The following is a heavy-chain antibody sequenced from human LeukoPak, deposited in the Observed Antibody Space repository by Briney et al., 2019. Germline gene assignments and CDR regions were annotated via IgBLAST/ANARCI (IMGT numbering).Heavy chain of an antibody. D-gene: IGHD2-2*02. CDR1: GFTFSSYA. V-gene: IGHV3-23*01. Sequence: GGSLRLSCAASGFTFSSYAMSWVRQAPGKGLEWVSAISGSGGSTYYADSVKGRFTISRDNSKNTLYLQMNSLRAEDTAVYYCAKGLGYCSSTSSYRFRYSYGLQTWGQGTLVTVSS. CDR3: AKGLGYCSSTSSYRFRYSYGLQT. J-gene: IGHJ4*02. CDR2: ISGSGGST.